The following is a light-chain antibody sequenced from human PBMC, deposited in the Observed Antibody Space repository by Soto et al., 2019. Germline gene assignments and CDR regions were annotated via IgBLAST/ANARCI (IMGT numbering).Light chain of an antibody. J-gene: IGKJ1*01. Sequence: EIVLTQSPGTLSLSPGERATLSCRASQSVSSTYLAWYQQKPGQAPRLIIYGTTSRATGIPDRFSGNGSGTDFTLTISRLEPEDFAVYYCQKYGSLTSSTFGQGTKVEIK. CDR2: GTT. CDR3: QKYGSLTSST. CDR1: QSVSSTY. V-gene: IGKV3-20*01.